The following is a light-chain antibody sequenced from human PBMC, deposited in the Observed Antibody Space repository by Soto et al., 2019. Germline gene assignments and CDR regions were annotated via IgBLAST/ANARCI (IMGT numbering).Light chain of an antibody. V-gene: IGLV6-57*04. J-gene: IGLJ2*01. Sequence: NFMPTQPHSVSESPGKTVTISCTRSSGSIATKYVQWYQQRPGSAPTTVIYEHNQRPSGVPDRFSGSIDSSSNSASLTISGLKTEDEADYYCQSYDSSNQDVVFGGGTKVTVL. CDR1: SGSIATKY. CDR3: QSYDSSNQDVV. CDR2: EHN.